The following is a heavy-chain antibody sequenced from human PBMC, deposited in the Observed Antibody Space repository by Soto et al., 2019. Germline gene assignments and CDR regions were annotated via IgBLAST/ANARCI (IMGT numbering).Heavy chain of an antibody. D-gene: IGHD2-15*01. CDR2: ISVYTGNT. Sequence: QVQLVQSGAEVKKPGASVKVSCKASGYSLTSYGISWVRQAPGQGVECMGWISVYTGNTNYAQKFEGRVTLTTDTPTTTAYMELRSLTSDDTAVYYCASPSATGWYFDLWGRGTLVSVSS. J-gene: IGHJ2*01. V-gene: IGHV1-18*01. CDR1: GYSLTSYG. CDR3: ASPSATGWYFDL.